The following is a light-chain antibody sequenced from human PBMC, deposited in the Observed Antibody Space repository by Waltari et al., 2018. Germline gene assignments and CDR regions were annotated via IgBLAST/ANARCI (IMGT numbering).Light chain of an antibody. CDR1: QSVSSK. J-gene: IGKJ1*01. CDR3: HQYNNWPRT. CDR2: GAS. Sequence: EIVMTQSPATLSVSPGERATLSCRASQSVSSKLAWYQQKPGQAPRLLIYGASTRATGIPARFSGSGSETEFTLTISSLQSEDFAVYYCHQYNNWPRTFGQGTKVEIK. V-gene: IGKV3-15*01.